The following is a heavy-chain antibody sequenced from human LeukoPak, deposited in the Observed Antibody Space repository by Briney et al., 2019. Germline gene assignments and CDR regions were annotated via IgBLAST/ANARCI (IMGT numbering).Heavy chain of an antibody. J-gene: IGHJ4*02. CDR1: GYRFTSYW. V-gene: IGHV5-51*01. D-gene: IGHD6-13*01. Sequence: GESLKISCKGSGYRFTSYWIACVRQMPGKGLEWMGIIYPGDSDTRYSPSFQGQVTISVDNAISTAYLQWSSLKASDPAIYYCARTYSTSWYNLDYWGQGTLVTVSS. CDR2: IYPGDSDT. CDR3: ARTYSTSWYNLDY.